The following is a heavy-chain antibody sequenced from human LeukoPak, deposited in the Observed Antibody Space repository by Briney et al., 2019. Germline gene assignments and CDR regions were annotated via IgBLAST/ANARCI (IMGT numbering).Heavy chain of an antibody. V-gene: IGHV1-46*01. D-gene: IGHD5-18*01. Sequence: ASVKVSCKASGYTFTGYYMNWVRQAPGQGLEWMGITNPSGGSTSYAQKFQDRVAMTRDTSRSTVYMELSSLTSEDTAVYYCARDGVTDGMDVWGQGTTVTVSS. CDR1: GYTFTGYY. J-gene: IGHJ6*02. CDR3: ARDGVTDGMDV. CDR2: TNPSGGST.